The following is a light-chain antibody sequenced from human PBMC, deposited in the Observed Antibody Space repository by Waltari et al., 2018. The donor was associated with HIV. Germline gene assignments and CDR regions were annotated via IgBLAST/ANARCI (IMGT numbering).Light chain of an antibody. J-gene: IGLJ3*02. CDR1: RSNIGTNT. CDR2: NDN. Sequence: QSVLTQPPSASGTPGQRVTISCSGTRSNIGTNTVNWYQIIPGTAPKLLIYNDNPRPSGVPDRFSGSRSGTSGSLGISGLQSEDEADYYCAAWDDRLDGQGVFGGGTTLTVL. CDR3: AAWDDRLDGQGV. V-gene: IGLV1-44*01.